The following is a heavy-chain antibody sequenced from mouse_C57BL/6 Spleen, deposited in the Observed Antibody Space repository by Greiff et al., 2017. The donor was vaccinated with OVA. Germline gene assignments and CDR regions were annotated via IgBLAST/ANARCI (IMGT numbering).Heavy chain of an antibody. CDR3: ARYSNYVDY. CDR1: GYAFSSSW. J-gene: IGHJ2*01. CDR2: IYPGDGDT. V-gene: IGHV1-82*01. Sequence: QVQLQQSGPELVKPGASVKISCKASGYAFSSSWMNWVKQRPGKGLEWIGRIYPGDGDTNYNGKFKGKATLTADKSSSTAYMQLSSLTSEDSAVYFCARYSNYVDYWGQGTTLTVSS.